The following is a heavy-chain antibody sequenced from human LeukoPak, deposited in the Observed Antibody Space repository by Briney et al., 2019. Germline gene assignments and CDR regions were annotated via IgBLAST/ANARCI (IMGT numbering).Heavy chain of an antibody. D-gene: IGHD3-22*01. CDR2: IYSGGST. J-gene: IGHJ4*02. CDR3: ARDHYYDSSGYED. Sequence: GGSLRLSCAASGFTVSSNYMSWVRQAPGKGLEWVSVIYSGGSTYYADSVKGRFTISRDNSKNTLYLQMNSLRAEDTAVYYCARDHYYDSSGYEDWGQGTLVTVSS. V-gene: IGHV3-53*01. CDR1: GFTVSSNY.